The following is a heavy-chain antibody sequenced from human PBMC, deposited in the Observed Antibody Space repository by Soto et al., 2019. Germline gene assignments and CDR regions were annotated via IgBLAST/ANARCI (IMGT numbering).Heavy chain of an antibody. CDR1: GFTFSSCV. J-gene: IGHJ4*02. Sequence: EVHLLESGGGLVHPGESLRLSCGASGFTFSSCVMTWVRQAPGKGLEWVSCITDSGTGTYYADSVKGRFTISRDNSKNMMSLQMNNLRAEDTGVYYCAKGLINGRWYAEDWGQGTMVTVSS. D-gene: IGHD6-13*01. V-gene: IGHV3-23*01. CDR2: ITDSGTGT. CDR3: AKGLINGRWYAED.